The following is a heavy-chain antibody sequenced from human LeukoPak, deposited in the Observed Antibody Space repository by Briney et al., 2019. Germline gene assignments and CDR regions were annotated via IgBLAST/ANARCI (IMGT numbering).Heavy chain of an antibody. CDR2: IYPGDSDT. CDR1: GYSFTSYW. Sequence: GESLKISCKGSGYSFTSYWIGWVRQMPGKGLEWMGIIYPGDSDTRYSPSFQGQVTISADKSISTAYLQWSSLKASDTAMYYCARSYDILTGYYSLYFDYWGQGTLVTVSS. V-gene: IGHV5-51*01. CDR3: ARSYDILTGYYSLYFDY. J-gene: IGHJ4*02. D-gene: IGHD3-9*01.